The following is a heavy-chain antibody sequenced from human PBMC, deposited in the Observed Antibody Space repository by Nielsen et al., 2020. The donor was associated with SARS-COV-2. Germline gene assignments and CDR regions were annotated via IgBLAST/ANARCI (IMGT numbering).Heavy chain of an antibody. CDR1: GFTFSSFH. Sequence: LSLTCAASGFTFSSFHMHWVRPAPGKGLVWVSRITNDERGTTYADSVKGRFTISRDNAKNTLYLQMNSLRAEDTAVYYCARLNSAYAAWGQGTLVTVSS. J-gene: IGHJ5*02. D-gene: IGHD5-12*01. V-gene: IGHV3-74*01. CDR3: ARLNSAYAA. CDR2: ITNDERGT.